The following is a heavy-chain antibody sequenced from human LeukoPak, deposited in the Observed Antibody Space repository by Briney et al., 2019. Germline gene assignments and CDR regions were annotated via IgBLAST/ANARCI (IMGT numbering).Heavy chain of an antibody. CDR1: GFTFSSYW. J-gene: IGHJ4*02. Sequence: GGSLRLSCAASGFTFSSYWMSWVRQAPGKGLEWVATIKDDGSEKYYVDSVKGRFSISGDNAKNSLYLQMDSLRVEDTAVYYCARDPLRRFDYWGQGTLVTVSS. CDR3: ARDPLRRFDY. CDR2: IKDDGSEK. V-gene: IGHV3-7*01.